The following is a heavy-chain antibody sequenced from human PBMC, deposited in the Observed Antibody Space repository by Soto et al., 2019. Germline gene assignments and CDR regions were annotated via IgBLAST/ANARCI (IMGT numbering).Heavy chain of an antibody. CDR1: GDSVSSNSAA. CDR3: ATAYLRYFDWFAGQDFDI. Sequence: SQTLSLTCAISGDSVSSNSAAWNWIRQSPSRGLEWLGRTYYRSKWYNDYAVSVKSRITINPDTSKNQFSLQLNSVTPEDTAVYYCATAYLRYFDWFAGQDFDIWGQGTMVTVSS. CDR2: TYYRSKWYN. V-gene: IGHV6-1*01. J-gene: IGHJ3*02. D-gene: IGHD3-9*01.